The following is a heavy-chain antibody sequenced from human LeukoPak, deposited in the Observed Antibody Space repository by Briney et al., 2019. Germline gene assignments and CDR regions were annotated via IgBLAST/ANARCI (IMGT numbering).Heavy chain of an antibody. J-gene: IGHJ4*02. Sequence: GGSLRLSCAASGFIYSNYDMIWVRQAPGKGLEGVSYISGSGTYIDYSDSVKGRFTISRDNDKNSLYLQMNSLRAEDTAVYYCARGHSSGYYPKYWGQGTLVTVSS. V-gene: IGHV3-21*05. D-gene: IGHD3-22*01. CDR3: ARGHSSGYYPKY. CDR1: GFIYSNYD. CDR2: ISGSGTYI.